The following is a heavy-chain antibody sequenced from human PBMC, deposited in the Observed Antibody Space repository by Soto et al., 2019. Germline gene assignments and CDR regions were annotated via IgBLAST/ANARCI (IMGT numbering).Heavy chain of an antibody. D-gene: IGHD1-7*01. V-gene: IGHV4-31*03. CDR3: ARGTVTIDWFDP. CDR1: GGSISSGGYY. Sequence: PSETLSLTCTVSGGSISSGGYYWSWIRQHPGKGLEWIGYMHYSGSTNYNPSLKSRVTISVDTSKDQFSLKLSSVTAADTAVYYCARGTVTIDWFDPWGQGTLVTVSS. CDR2: MHYSGST. J-gene: IGHJ5*02.